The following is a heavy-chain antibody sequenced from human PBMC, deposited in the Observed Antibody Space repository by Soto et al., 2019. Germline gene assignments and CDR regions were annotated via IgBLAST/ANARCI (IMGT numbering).Heavy chain of an antibody. J-gene: IGHJ4*02. D-gene: IGHD3-9*01. V-gene: IGHV3-64D*06. Sequence: PGGSLRLSCSASGFTFSDYTMHWVRQAPEKGLEFVSAISNNASNVYYADSVRGRFTISRDNFKKTLYLQMTSLTAEETAVYYCVKEAGSCCDWSYYFDYWGQGTVVTVYS. CDR1: GFTFSDYT. CDR2: ISNNASNV. CDR3: VKEAGSCCDWSYYFDY.